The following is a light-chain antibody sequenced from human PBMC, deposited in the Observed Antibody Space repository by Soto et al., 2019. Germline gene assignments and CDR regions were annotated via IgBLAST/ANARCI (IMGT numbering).Light chain of an antibody. CDR1: SSDVGSYNL. V-gene: IGLV2-23*01. J-gene: IGLJ1*01. CDR2: EGS. CDR3: CSYAGSSTLYV. Sequence: QSALTQPASVSGSPGQSITISCTGTSSDVGSYNLVSWYQQHPGKAPKLMIYEGSKRLSGVSNRFSGSKSGNTASLTISRLQAEDEADYYCCSYAGSSTLYVFGTGTKLTVL.